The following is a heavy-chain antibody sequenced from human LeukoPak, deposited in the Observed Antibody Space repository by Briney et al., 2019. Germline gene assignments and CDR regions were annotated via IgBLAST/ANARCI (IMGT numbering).Heavy chain of an antibody. Sequence: GGSLRLSCAASGFTFSSCGMHWVRQAPGKGLEWVAVIWYDGSNKYYADSVKGRFTISRDNSKNTLYLQMNSLRAEDTAVYYCAREPDIVVVPAAIDYYYGMDVWGQGTTVTVSS. CDR3: AREPDIVVVPAAIDYYYGMDV. CDR2: IWYDGSNK. J-gene: IGHJ6*02. V-gene: IGHV3-33*01. D-gene: IGHD2-2*02. CDR1: GFTFSSCG.